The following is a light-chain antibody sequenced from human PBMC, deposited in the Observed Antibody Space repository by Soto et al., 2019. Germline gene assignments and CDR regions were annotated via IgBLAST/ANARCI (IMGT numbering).Light chain of an antibody. CDR2: GAS. CDR1: QSVSSSY. CDR3: QQYGSSPPT. V-gene: IGKV3-20*01. J-gene: IGKJ1*01. Sequence: DIVLTQSPGTLSLSPVERATLSRRASQSVSSSYLAWYQQKPGQAPRLLIFGASSRATGIPDRFSGSGSGTYFTLTISSLEPEDFAVYYCQQYGSSPPTFGQGTKVDIK.